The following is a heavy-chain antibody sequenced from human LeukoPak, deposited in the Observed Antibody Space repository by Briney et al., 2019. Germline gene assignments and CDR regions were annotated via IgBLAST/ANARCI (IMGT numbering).Heavy chain of an antibody. D-gene: IGHD3-22*01. V-gene: IGHV4-4*07. CDR3: ALSRGGYYDTSGPSWAFDI. CDR2: IYTSGST. CDR1: GGSISSYY. Sequence: SETLSLTCTVSGGSISSYYWSWIRQPAGKGLEWIGRIYTSGSTNYNPSLKSRVTMSVDTSKNQFSLKLSSVTASDTAVYYCALSRGGYYDTSGPSWAFDIWGQGTMVTVSS. J-gene: IGHJ3*02.